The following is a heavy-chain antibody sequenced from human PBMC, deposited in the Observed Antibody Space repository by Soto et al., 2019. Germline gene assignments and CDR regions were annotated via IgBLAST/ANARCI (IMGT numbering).Heavy chain of an antibody. J-gene: IGHJ4*02. CDR1: GFTFSSYA. CDR2: ISGSGGST. D-gene: IGHD1-7*01. V-gene: IGHV3-23*01. CDR3: AKDVNWNYGIGIDY. Sequence: EVQLLESGGGLVQPGGSLRLSCAASGFTFSSYAMSWVRQAPGKRLEWVSAISGSGGSTYYADSVKGRFTISRDNSKNTLYLQMNSLRAEDTAVYYCAKDVNWNYGIGIDYWGQGTLVTVSS.